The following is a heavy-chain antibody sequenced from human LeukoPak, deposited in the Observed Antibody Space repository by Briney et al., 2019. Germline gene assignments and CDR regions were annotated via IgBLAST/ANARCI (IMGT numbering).Heavy chain of an antibody. J-gene: IGHJ3*02. CDR3: ARDFRLSTFGLAGSKNAFDI. Sequence: GGSLRLSCAASGFTFSIYAMSWVRQAPGKGLEWVSYIGGSDGTIFYADSVKGRFTISTDSAKNSLYLQMNSLSVEDTATYYCARDFRLSTFGLAGSKNAFDIWGQGTMVTVSS. D-gene: IGHD3/OR15-3a*01. CDR1: GFTFSIYA. V-gene: IGHV3-48*03. CDR2: IGGSDGTI.